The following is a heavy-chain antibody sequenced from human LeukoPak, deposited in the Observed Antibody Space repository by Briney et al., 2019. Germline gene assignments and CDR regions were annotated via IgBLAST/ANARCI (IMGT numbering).Heavy chain of an antibody. CDR3: ARDYGYYDSSGYYAPGY. CDR1: GFTFSDYY. J-gene: IGHJ4*02. V-gene: IGHV3-11*01. CDR2: ISSSGSTI. Sequence: GGSLRLSCAASGFTFSDYYMSWIRQAPGKGLEWVSYISSSGSTIYYADSVKGRFTISRDNAKNSLYRQMNSLRAEDTAVYYCARDYGYYDSSGYYAPGYWGQGTLVTVSS. D-gene: IGHD3-22*01.